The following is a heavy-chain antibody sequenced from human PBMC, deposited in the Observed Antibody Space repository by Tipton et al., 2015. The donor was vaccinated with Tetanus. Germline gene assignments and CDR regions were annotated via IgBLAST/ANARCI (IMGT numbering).Heavy chain of an antibody. CDR2: ISYSGRT. D-gene: IGHD4-17*01. CDR3: ARVLPVNRAG. Sequence: TLSLTCAVYGGSIRSDNYSWNWIRQPPGKGLEWLAYISYSGRTNSNYPLKSRITISQDTSKSQFSLQLTSVTAADTAVYYCARVLPVNRAGWGQGTLVTVSS. CDR1: GGSIRSDNYS. J-gene: IGHJ4*02. V-gene: IGHV4-61*01.